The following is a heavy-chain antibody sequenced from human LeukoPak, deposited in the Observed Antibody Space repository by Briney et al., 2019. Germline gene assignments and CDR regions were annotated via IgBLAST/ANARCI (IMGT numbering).Heavy chain of an antibody. CDR2: ISYDGSNK. CDR3: AKGDPYGSGSYPVDY. D-gene: IGHD3-10*01. CDR1: GFTFSRYG. J-gene: IGHJ4*02. Sequence: PGGSLRLSCAASGFTFSRYGMHWVRQASGKGLEWVALISYDGSNKYYADSVKGRFTISRDSSKNTLYLQMNSLRPEDTAVYYCAKGDPYGSGSYPVDYWDQGTLVTVSS. V-gene: IGHV3-30*18.